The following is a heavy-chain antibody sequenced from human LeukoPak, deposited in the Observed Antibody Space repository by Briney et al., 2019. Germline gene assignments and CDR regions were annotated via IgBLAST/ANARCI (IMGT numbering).Heavy chain of an antibody. J-gene: IGHJ5*02. CDR2: INYSGST. CDR3: ARDAHYYGSGSYYHHNWFDP. V-gene: IGHV4-39*02. Sequence: PSETLSLTCIVSGGGSISSSNHYWGWIRQPPGKGLEWIGSINYSGSTQYNPSLKSRVTLSVDTSKDQFSLKLSSVTAADTAVYYCARDAHYYGSGSYYHHNWFDPWGQGTLVTVSS. CDR1: GGGSISSSNHY. D-gene: IGHD3-10*01.